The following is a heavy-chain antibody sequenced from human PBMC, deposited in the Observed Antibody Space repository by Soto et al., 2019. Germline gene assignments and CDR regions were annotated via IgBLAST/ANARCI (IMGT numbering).Heavy chain of an antibody. Sequence: GGSLRVSCAASGFTFSSYSMNWVRQAPGKGLEWVSYISSSSSTIYYADSVKGRFTISRDNAKNSLYLQMNSLRAEDTAVYYCARDTRYYDILTGYSTAVDTWGQGTVVTVSS. CDR2: ISSSSSTI. CDR1: GFTFSSYS. D-gene: IGHD3-9*01. CDR3: ARDTRYYDILTGYSTAVDT. V-gene: IGHV3-48*01. J-gene: IGHJ5*02.